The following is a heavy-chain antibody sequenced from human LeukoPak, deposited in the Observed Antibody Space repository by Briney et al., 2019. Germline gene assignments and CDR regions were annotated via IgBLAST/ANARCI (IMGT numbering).Heavy chain of an antibody. V-gene: IGHV4-59*01. Sequence: SETLSLTCTVSGGSIRSSHWSWIRQPPGKGLEFIGYIYYSGTSNYNSSLKSRVTMSVDTSNNQFSLKLNSVTAADTAVYYCAKAAEYSTIYWFDPWGQGTLVTVSS. CDR2: IYYSGTS. CDR3: AKAAEYSTIYWFDP. J-gene: IGHJ5*02. D-gene: IGHD6-6*01. CDR1: GGSIRSSH.